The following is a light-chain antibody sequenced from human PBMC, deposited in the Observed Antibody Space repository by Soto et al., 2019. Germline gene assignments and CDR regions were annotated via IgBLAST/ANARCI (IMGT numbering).Light chain of an antibody. CDR2: DVS. CDR3: SSYTSSTHYV. V-gene: IGLV2-14*01. Sequence: VLTQPASVSGSPGQSISLSCTGTSSDVGGYNYVSWYQQHPGKAPKLMIYDVSNRPSGVSNRFSGSRSGNTASLPISGLQAEDEADYYCSSYTSSTHYVFGTGTKVTVL. J-gene: IGLJ1*01. CDR1: SSDVGGYNY.